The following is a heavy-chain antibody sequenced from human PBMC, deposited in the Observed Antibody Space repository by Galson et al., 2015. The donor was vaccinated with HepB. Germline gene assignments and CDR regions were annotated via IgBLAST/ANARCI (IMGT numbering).Heavy chain of an antibody. CDR1: GYTLTELS. J-gene: IGHJ4*02. Sequence: SVKVSCKVSGYTLTELSMHWVRQAPGKGLEWMGGFDPEDGETIYAQKFQGRVTMTEDTSTDTAYMELSSLRSEDTAVYYCATDLGSSWSFDYWGQGTLVTVSS. D-gene: IGHD6-13*01. CDR3: ATDLGSSWSFDY. V-gene: IGHV1-24*01. CDR2: FDPEDGET.